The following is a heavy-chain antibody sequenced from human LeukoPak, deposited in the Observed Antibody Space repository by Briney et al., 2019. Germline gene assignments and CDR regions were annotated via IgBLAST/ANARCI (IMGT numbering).Heavy chain of an antibody. D-gene: IGHD6-13*01. CDR1: GYSISSGYY. J-gene: IGHJ3*02. CDR2: IYHSGNT. Sequence: KPSETLSLTCTVSGYSISSGYYWGWIRQPPGKGLEWIGNIYHSGNTYYNPSLKSRVSMSVDTSENQFSLKLSSVTAADTAVYYCAGTYSLYDAFDIWGQGTMVTVSS. CDR3: AGTYSLYDAFDI. V-gene: IGHV4-38-2*02.